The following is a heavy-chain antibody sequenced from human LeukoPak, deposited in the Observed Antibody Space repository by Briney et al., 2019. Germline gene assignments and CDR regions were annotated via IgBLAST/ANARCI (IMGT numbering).Heavy chain of an antibody. V-gene: IGHV3-11*01. CDR3: ARDAEYYDSSGYYLDY. J-gene: IGHJ4*02. CDR1: GFTFSDYY. CDR2: ISSSGSTK. Sequence: GGSLRLSCAASGFTFSDYYMNWIRQAPGKGLEWVSYISSSGSTKYYADSVKGRFTISRDSAKKSLYLQMNSLRAEDTAVYYCARDAEYYDSSGYYLDYWGQGTLVTVSS. D-gene: IGHD3-22*01.